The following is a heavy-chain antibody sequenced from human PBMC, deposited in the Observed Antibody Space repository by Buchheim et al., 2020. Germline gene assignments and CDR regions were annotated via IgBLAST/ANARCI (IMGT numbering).Heavy chain of an antibody. Sequence: QVQLQQWGAGLLKPSETLSLTCAVYGGSFSGYYWSWIRQPPGKGLEWIGEINHSGNTNYSPSLKSRVTISVDTSKNQFSLKLRSMTAADTAVYYCARDLRLVPRGGDYSYYYGMDVWGQGTT. CDR1: GGSFSGYY. V-gene: IGHV4-34*01. CDR2: INHSGNT. D-gene: IGHD2-21*01. J-gene: IGHJ6*02. CDR3: ARDLRLVPRGGDYSYYYGMDV.